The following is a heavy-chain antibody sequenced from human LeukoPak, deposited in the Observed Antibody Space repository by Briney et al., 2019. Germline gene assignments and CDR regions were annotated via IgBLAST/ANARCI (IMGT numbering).Heavy chain of an antibody. J-gene: IGHJ6*02. CDR1: GGSFSGYY. V-gene: IGHV4-34*01. CDR3: ARGRFSRYYYYGMDV. CDR2: INHSGST. Sequence: SETLSLTCAVFGGSFSGYYWSWIRQSPEKGLEWIGEINHSGSTNYNPSLKSRVTISVDTSKNQLSLKLSSVTAADTAVYYCARGRFSRYYYYGMDVWGQGTTVTVSS.